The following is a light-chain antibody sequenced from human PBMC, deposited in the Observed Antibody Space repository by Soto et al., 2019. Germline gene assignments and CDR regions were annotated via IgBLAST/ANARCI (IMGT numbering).Light chain of an antibody. CDR1: QTIVSW. CDR3: QQYNSYPKT. Sequence: DVQMTQSPSTLSASIGDTVTITCRASQTIVSWLAWYQQKPGRPPKLLIYMASILDSGVPSRFSGRGSGTEFTLTISGLQPDDLGTYSCQQYNSYPKTFGEGTKLDI. CDR2: MAS. V-gene: IGKV1-5*03. J-gene: IGKJ2*01.